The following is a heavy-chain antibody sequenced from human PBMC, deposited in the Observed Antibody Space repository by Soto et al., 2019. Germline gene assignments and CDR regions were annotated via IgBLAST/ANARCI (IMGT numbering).Heavy chain of an antibody. CDR2: INPNSGDT. Sequence: QVQLVQSGAEVKKPGASVKVSCRASRNTFTGYYVHWVRQATGQGIEWMGWINPNSGDTNSAQKFQGRVTMTRDTSISTAYMELSRLRSDDTAVYYCARARGYGDLDYWGQGTLVTVSS. CDR3: ARARGYGDLDY. D-gene: IGHD4-17*01. CDR1: RNTFTGYY. V-gene: IGHV1-2*02. J-gene: IGHJ4*02.